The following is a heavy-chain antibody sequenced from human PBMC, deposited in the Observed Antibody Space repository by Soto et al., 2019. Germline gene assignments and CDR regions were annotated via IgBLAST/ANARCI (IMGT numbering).Heavy chain of an antibody. D-gene: IGHD5-12*01. CDR3: ARGGGYDYVVKKPSSED. Sequence: ASVNVSCKASGYAFTGYYMHWVRQAPGQGLEWMGWINPNSGGTNYAQKFQGRVTMTRDKSISTAYMELSRLRSDDTAVYYCARGGGYDYVVKKPSSEDWGDGT. V-gene: IGHV1-2*02. J-gene: IGHJ1*01. CDR2: INPNSGGT. CDR1: GYAFTGYY.